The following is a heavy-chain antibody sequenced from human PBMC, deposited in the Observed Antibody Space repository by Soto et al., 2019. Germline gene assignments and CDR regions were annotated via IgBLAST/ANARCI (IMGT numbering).Heavy chain of an antibody. Sequence: ASVKVSCKASGHTSTHNGISWVRRAPGQGLEWMGWINVNRGDVNHAPKFQGRVTLTTDTSTTTAYMELRSLRLDDTALYFCATDDMNMGRFDYWGHGTLVPVSS. V-gene: IGHV1-18*01. CDR2: INVNRGDV. J-gene: IGHJ4*01. CDR3: ATDDMNMGRFDY. CDR1: GHTSTHNG.